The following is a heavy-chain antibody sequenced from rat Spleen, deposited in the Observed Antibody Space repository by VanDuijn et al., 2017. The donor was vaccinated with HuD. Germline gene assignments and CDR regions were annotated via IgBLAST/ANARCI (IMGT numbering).Heavy chain of an antibody. D-gene: IGHD1-11*01. CDR2: ISYDGRNA. Sequence: EVQLVESGGGLVQPGKSLKLSCVASGFTFSSYWIYWIRQAPTKGLEWVATISYDGRNAYYRDSVKGRFTISRDNAKSTLYLQMDSLRSEDTATYYCATNYGYFDYWGQGVMVTVSS. V-gene: IGHV5-29*01. CDR3: ATNYGYFDY. J-gene: IGHJ2*01. CDR1: GFTFSSYW.